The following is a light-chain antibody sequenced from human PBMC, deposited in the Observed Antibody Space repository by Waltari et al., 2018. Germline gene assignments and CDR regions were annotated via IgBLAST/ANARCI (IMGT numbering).Light chain of an antibody. CDR2: AVS. CDR3: TSYAGNNNYV. V-gene: IGLV2-8*01. Sequence: QSALTQPPSASGSPGQSVTISCPGTSSALGGSDYVSWYQQHPGKPPKLLIFAVSQRPSGVPDRFSASKSGNTASLTVSGLQAEDEADYYCTSYAGNNNYVFGTGTKVTVL. CDR1: SSALGGSDY. J-gene: IGLJ1*01.